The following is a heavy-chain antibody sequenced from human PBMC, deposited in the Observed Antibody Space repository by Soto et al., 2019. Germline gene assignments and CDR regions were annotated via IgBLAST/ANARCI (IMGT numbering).Heavy chain of an antibody. CDR2: IYYSGST. Sequence: PSETLSLTCTVSGGSISSSSYYWGWIRQPPGKGLEWIGSIYYSGSTYYNPSLKSRVTISVDTSKNQFSLKLSSVTAADTAVYYCARAWGYFDWLDLDYWGQGTLVTVSS. CDR1: GGSISSSSYY. V-gene: IGHV4-39*01. CDR3: ARAWGYFDWLDLDY. D-gene: IGHD3-9*01. J-gene: IGHJ4*02.